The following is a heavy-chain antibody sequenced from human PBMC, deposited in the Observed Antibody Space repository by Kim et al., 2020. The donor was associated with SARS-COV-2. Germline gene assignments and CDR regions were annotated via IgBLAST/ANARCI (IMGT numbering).Heavy chain of an antibody. CDR1: GFTFSSYA. Sequence: GGSLRLSCAASGFTFSSYAMSWVRQAPGKGLEWVSAISGSGGSTYYADSVKGRFTISRDNSKNTLYLEMNSLRAEDTAVYYCAKDRGARWVLERGFDDWGPGTLVTVPS. J-gene: IGHJ4*02. V-gene: IGHV3-23*01. D-gene: IGHD3-3*01. CDR3: AKDRGARWVLERGFDD. CDR2: ISGSGGST.